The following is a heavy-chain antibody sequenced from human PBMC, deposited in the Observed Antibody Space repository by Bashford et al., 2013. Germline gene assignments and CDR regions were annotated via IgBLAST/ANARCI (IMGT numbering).Heavy chain of an antibody. CDR3: AREINYYGSGSYSFGMDV. CDR1: GYTFTGDTFDRYG. V-gene: IGHV1-8*01. J-gene: IGHJ6*02. Sequence: VASVKVSCKASGYTFTGDTFDRYGITWVRQAPGRGLEWMAWISATNGRTDYAQKFQGRVTMTRNTSISTAYMELSSLRSEDTAVYYCAREINYYGSGSYSFGMDVWGQGTTVTVSS. D-gene: IGHD3-10*01. CDR2: ISATNGRT.